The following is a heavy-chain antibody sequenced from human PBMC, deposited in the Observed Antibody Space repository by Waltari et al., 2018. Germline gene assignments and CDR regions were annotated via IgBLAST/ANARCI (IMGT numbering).Heavy chain of an antibody. CDR3: ARVPHRSTGWLQAPYNFDC. Sequence: QVQLVQSGNEVKKPGASVKVSCKASGYTFTSYGISWVRQAPGQGLEWMGWISVFNGHTNYAQRLQGRVSMTADTSTSTSYMELRSLISDDTAVYYCARVPHRSTGWLQAPYNFDCWGQGTLVTVSS. D-gene: IGHD6-19*01. J-gene: IGHJ4*02. CDR2: ISVFNGHT. V-gene: IGHV1-18*01. CDR1: GYTFTSYG.